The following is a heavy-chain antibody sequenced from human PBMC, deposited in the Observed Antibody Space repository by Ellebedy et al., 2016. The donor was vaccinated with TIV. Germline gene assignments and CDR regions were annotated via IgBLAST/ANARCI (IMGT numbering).Heavy chain of an antibody. J-gene: IGHJ3*02. D-gene: IGHD3-22*01. CDR3: TTTMYYYDSGGYPTGDVLDI. Sequence: PGGSLRLSCAASGFPFSNAWMNWVRQAPGKGLEGVGRIKSKTDGGTTDYAAPVKGRFTISRDDSKNTLYLQMNSLKTEDTAVYYCTTTMYYYDSGGYPTGDVLDIWGQGTIVTVSS. V-gene: IGHV3-15*07. CDR1: GFPFSNAW. CDR2: IKSKTDGGTT.